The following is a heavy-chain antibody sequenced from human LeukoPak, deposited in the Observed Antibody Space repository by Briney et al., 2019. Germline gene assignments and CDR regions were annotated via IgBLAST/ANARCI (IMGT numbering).Heavy chain of an antibody. Sequence: ASVKVSCKASGGTFTSYDINWVRQATGQGLEWMGWMNPNSGNTGYAQKFQGRVTITRNTSISTAYMELSSLRSEDTAVYYCARSPHGDSSGHYNFDYWGQGTLVTVSS. CDR3: ARSPHGDSSGHYNFDY. V-gene: IGHV1-8*03. CDR2: MNPNSGNT. D-gene: IGHD3-22*01. J-gene: IGHJ4*02. CDR1: GGTFTSYD.